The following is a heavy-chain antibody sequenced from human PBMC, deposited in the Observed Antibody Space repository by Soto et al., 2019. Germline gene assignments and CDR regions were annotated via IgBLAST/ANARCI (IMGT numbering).Heavy chain of an antibody. Sequence: PGGSLSLSCAASGFTFSDYYMSWIRQAPGKGLEWVSYISSSSTIYYADSVKGRFTISRDNAKNSLYLQMNSLRDEDTAVYYCARSPRTGTRSIYYYYYGMDVWGQGTTVTVSS. D-gene: IGHD1-7*01. CDR3: ARSPRTGTRSIYYYYYGMDV. CDR2: ISSSSTI. J-gene: IGHJ6*02. CDR1: GFTFSDYY. V-gene: IGHV3-11*04.